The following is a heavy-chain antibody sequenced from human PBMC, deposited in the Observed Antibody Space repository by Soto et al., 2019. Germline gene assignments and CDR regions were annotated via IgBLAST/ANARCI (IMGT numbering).Heavy chain of an antibody. V-gene: IGHV3-33*01. CDR3: ARSSGSSIIYYYYYGMDV. D-gene: IGHD3-10*01. J-gene: IGHJ6*02. Sequence: QVQLVESGGGVVQPGRSLRLSCAASGFTFSSYGMHWVRQAPGQGLEWVAVIWYDGSNKYYADSVKGRFTISRDNSKNTLYLQMNSLRAEDTAVYYCARSSGSSIIYYYYYGMDVWGQGTTVTVSS. CDR2: IWYDGSNK. CDR1: GFTFSSYG.